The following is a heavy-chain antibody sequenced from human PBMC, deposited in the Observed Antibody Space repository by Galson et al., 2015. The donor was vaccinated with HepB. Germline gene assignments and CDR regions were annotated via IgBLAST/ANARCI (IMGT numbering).Heavy chain of an antibody. CDR2: ISYDGSNK. Sequence: SLRLSCAASGFTFSSYGMHWVRQAPGKGLEWVAVISYDGSNKYYADSVKGRFTISRDNSKNTLYLQMNSLRAEDTAVYYCATPPVEQWLVPWGQGTLVTVSS. D-gene: IGHD6-19*01. V-gene: IGHV3-30*03. CDR1: GFTFSSYG. CDR3: ATPPVEQWLVP. J-gene: IGHJ5*02.